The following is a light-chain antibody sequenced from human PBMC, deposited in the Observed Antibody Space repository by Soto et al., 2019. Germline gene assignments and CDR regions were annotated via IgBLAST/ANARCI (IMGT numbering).Light chain of an antibody. CDR2: DVI. CDR1: SSDVGGYNY. J-gene: IGLJ1*01. V-gene: IGLV2-11*01. Sequence: QSVLTQPRSVSGSPGQSVTISCTGTSSDVGGYNYVSWYQQHPGTAPKLMIYDVIKRPSGGPDRFSGSKSGNTASLTISGLQAEDEADYYCSSFTGSTPLYVFGTGTKVTVL. CDR3: SSFTGSTPLYV.